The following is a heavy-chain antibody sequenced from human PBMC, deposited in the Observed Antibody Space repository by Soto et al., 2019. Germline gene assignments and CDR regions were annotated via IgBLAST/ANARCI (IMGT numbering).Heavy chain of an antibody. CDR2: FVPILGLA. D-gene: IGHD3-10*01. CDR1: GGTFSSYT. J-gene: IGHJ5*02. CDR3: ARDVGSGVDP. V-gene: IGHV1-69*08. Sequence: QVQLVQSGAEVKKPGSSVKVSCKASGGTFSSYTLSWVRQAPGQGLEWMGRFVPILGLAHYAQKFQGRVTLTADKSTSTAYMELSSLRSDDTAVYSCARDVGSGVDPWGQGTLVTVSS.